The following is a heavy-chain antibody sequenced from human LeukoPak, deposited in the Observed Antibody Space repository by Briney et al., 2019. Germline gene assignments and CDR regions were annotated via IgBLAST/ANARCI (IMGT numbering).Heavy chain of an antibody. CDR1: GFTVSSNY. J-gene: IGHJ4*02. D-gene: IGHD3-3*01. CDR3: ARDPGKWSGQSIY. V-gene: IGHV3-48*01. CDR2: ISSSSSTI. Sequence: GGSLRLSCAASGFTVSSNYMSWVRQAPGKGLEWVSYISSSSSTIYYADSVKGRFTISRDNAKNSLYLQMNSLRAEDTAVYYCARDPGKWSGQSIYWGQGTLVTVSS.